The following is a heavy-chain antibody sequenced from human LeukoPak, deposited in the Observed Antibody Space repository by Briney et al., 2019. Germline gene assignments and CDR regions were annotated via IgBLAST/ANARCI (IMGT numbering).Heavy chain of an antibody. CDR1: GFTFSSYW. CDR2: INSDGSST. D-gene: IGHD3-10*01. Sequence: PGGSLRLSCAASGFTFSSYWMHWVRQAPGKGLVWVSRINSDGSSTSYADSVKGRFTISRDNAKNTLYLQMNSLRAEDTAVYYCARDTVLWFGESYDPYNWFDPWGQGTQVTVSS. J-gene: IGHJ5*02. V-gene: IGHV3-74*01. CDR3: ARDTVLWFGESYDPYNWFDP.